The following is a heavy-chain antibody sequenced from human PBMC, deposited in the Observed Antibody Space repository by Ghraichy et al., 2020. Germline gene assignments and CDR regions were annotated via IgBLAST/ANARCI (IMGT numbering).Heavy chain of an antibody. CDR3: ARVTYYYDTSVSNYNFGMDV. D-gene: IGHD3-22*01. Sequence: GGSLRLSCAASGFTFSSYWMTWVRQAPGKGLEWVANIKQDGSEQYYVGSVRGRLTISRDNAKNSLYLQMTSLRAEDTAVYYCARVTYYYDTSVSNYNFGMDVWGQGTTVTVSS. CDR2: IKQDGSEQ. J-gene: IGHJ6*02. V-gene: IGHV3-7*01. CDR1: GFTFSSYW.